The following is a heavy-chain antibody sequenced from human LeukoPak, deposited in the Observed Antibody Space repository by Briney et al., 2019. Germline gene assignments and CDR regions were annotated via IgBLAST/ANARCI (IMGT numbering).Heavy chain of an antibody. V-gene: IGHV1-18*01. Sequence: ASVKVSCKASGYTFTSYGISWVRQAPGQGLEWMGWISAYNGNTNYAQKLQGRVTMTTDTSTSTAYMELRSLRSDDTAVYYCARVSDYYDSSGYPHPEFDYWGQGTLVTVSS. CDR2: ISAYNGNT. J-gene: IGHJ4*02. CDR1: GYTFTSYG. D-gene: IGHD3-22*01. CDR3: ARVSDYYDSSGYPHPEFDY.